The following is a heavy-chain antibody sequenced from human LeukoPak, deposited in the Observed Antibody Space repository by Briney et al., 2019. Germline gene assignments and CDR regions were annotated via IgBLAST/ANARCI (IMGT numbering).Heavy chain of an antibody. CDR3: AREDYCSGGSCYEGAVDY. D-gene: IGHD2-15*01. V-gene: IGHV1-18*01. CDR2: IIPIFGTA. CDR1: GYSFSRHS. J-gene: IGHJ4*02. Sequence: ASVKVSCKASGYSFSRHSITWVRQAPGQGLEWMGGIIPIFGTANYAQNLQGRVTMTTDTSTRTVYMELRSLRSDDTAAYYCAREDYCSGGSCYEGAVDYWGQGTLVTVSS.